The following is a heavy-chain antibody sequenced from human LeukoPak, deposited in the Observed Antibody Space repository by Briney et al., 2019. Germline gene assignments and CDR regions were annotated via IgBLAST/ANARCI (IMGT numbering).Heavy chain of an antibody. CDR3: AAGSCGSHCSSSSVWFDH. CDR1: IHSIKVYY. J-gene: IGHJ5*02. Sequence: SDTLSLTCTLSIHSIKVYYWICIRHSPEKGLECIGYLYDNGDSNRKPSIKSRVPMSMGTSKTQFSLILNSVTAADTDVYYCAAGSCGSHCSSSSVWFDHWGPGTLVTVSS. D-gene: IGHD2-21*02. CDR2: LYDNGDS. V-gene: IGHV4-59*07.